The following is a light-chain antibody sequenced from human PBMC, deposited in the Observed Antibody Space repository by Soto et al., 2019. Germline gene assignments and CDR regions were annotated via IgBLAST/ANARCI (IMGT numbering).Light chain of an antibody. CDR2: DAS. CDR1: QTTNTW. CDR3: QDYISYAYT. Sequence: TQFPSTLSASVGDRVTITCRASQTTNTWLAWYQQKPGTAPKLLIYDASSLEGGVPSRFSASGSGTEFTLTISSLQPDDLATYYCQDYISYAYTFGQGTKVDIK. J-gene: IGKJ2*01. V-gene: IGKV1-5*01.